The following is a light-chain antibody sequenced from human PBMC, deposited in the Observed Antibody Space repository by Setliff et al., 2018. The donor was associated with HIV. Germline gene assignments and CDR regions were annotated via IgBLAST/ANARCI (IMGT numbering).Light chain of an antibody. CDR3: SSYAGSNNV. J-gene: IGLJ1*01. CDR2: EVN. V-gene: IGLV2-18*02. Sequence: QSALAQPPSASGSPGQSVTISCTGTGKDVGGYNRVSWYQQPPGTAPKLMLYEVNNRPSGVPDRFTGSKSGNTASLTIFGLRAEDEADYYCSSYAGSNNVFGTGTKVTVL. CDR1: GKDVGGYNR.